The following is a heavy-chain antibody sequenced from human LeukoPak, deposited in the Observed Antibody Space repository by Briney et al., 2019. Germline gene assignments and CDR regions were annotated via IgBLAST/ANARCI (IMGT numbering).Heavy chain of an antibody. D-gene: IGHD5-12*01. V-gene: IGHV3-21*01. CDR3: ARDPGFGYSGYDYDY. CDR1: GFTFSSYS. J-gene: IGHJ4*02. Sequence: PGGSLRLSCAASGFTFSSYSMNWVRQAPGKGLEWVSSISSSSSYIYYADSVKGRFTISRDNAKNSLYLQMNSLRAEDTAVYYCARDPGFGYSGYDYDYWGQGTLVTVSS. CDR2: ISSSSSYI.